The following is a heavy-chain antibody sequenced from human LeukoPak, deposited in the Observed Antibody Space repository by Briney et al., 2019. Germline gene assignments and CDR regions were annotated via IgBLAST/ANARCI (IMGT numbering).Heavy chain of an antibody. D-gene: IGHD6-19*01. Sequence: PGGSLRLSCAASGFTFSSYAISWVRQAPGKGLEWVSAVSGGGGSTYYADSVKGRFTISRDNSKNTLYLQMNSLRAEDTAVYYCAKGACGQWLACYFDYWGQGTLVTVSS. CDR2: VSGGGGST. CDR3: AKGACGQWLACYFDY. CDR1: GFTFSSYA. V-gene: IGHV3-23*01. J-gene: IGHJ4*02.